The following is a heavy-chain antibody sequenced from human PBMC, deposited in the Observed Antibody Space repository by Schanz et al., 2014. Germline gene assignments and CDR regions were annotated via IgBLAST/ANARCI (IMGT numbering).Heavy chain of an antibody. CDR2: ISYDGSNK. Sequence: VQLLDSGGGLVQPGGSLRLSCAAYGFTLSSYAMHWVRQAPGKGLEWVAVISYDGSNKYYADSVKGRFTISRDNSKNTLYLHMNTLRSEDTAVYYCAKDSTHIDIVLVPTAIDYWGQGTLVTVSS. CDR1: GFTLSSYA. D-gene: IGHD2-2*01. V-gene: IGHV3-30-3*01. J-gene: IGHJ4*02. CDR3: AKDSTHIDIVLVPTAIDY.